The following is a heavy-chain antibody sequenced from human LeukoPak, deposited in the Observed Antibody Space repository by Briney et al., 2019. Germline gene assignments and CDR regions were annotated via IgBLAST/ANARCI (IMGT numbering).Heavy chain of an antibody. Sequence: GESLKISCAASGFTFSGYSMTWVRQAPGKGLEWVSSISSSASYMSYVDSVKGRFTISRDNAKNSLYLQMNSLRVEDTAVYYCARDLRQWLVDYWGQGTPVTVSS. V-gene: IGHV3-21*01. D-gene: IGHD6-19*01. CDR3: ARDLRQWLVDY. CDR2: ISSSASYM. CDR1: GFTFSGYS. J-gene: IGHJ4*02.